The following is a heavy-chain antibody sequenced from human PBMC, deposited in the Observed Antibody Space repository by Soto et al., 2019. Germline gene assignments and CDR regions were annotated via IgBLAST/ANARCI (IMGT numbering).Heavy chain of an antibody. CDR3: ARSSLEWLLLFDC. CDR1: GFTFSSYG. Sequence: QVELVESGGGVVHPGRSLRLSCAASGFTFSSYGMNWVRQAPGKGLEWVAVLWYDGSNENYADSVKGRFTISRDNSKNTLYLQMNSLRAEDTAVYYCARSSLEWLLLFDCWGQGTQVTVSS. D-gene: IGHD3-3*01. J-gene: IGHJ4*02. CDR2: LWYDGSNE. V-gene: IGHV3-33*01.